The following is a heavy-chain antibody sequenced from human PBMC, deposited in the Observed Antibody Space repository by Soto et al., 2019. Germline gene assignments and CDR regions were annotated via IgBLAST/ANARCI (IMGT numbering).Heavy chain of an antibody. CDR1: GFTFSSYS. Sequence: LRLSCAASGFTFSSYSMNWVRQAPGKGLEWVSYISSSSSTIYYADSVKGRFTISRDNAKNSLYLQMNSLRDEDTAVYYCARDLVLGTPLAFDIWGQGTMVTVSS. CDR3: ARDLVLGTPLAFDI. J-gene: IGHJ3*02. V-gene: IGHV3-48*02. D-gene: IGHD2-15*01. CDR2: ISSSSSTI.